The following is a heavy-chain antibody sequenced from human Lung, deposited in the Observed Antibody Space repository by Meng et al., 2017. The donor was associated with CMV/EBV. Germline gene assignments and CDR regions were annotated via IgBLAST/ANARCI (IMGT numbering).Heavy chain of an antibody. J-gene: IGHJ6*02. CDR3: ARGDITIIVSDGLDV. CDR1: GCTFRDYY. V-gene: IGHV1-2*06. CDR2: INPKTGGR. D-gene: IGHD5-24*01. Sequence: SGCTFRDYYMHWVRQAPGQGLEWMGRINPKTGGRTYAEKFQGRGTMTRDTSITTAYMDLSSLRFDDTAIYYCARGDITIIVSDGLDVWGQGTMVTVSS.